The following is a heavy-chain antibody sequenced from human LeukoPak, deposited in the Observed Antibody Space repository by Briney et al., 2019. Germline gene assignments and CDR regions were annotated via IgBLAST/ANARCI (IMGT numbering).Heavy chain of an antibody. CDR3: AKAGYSSGFKD. CDR2: IRSTGGST. D-gene: IGHD6-19*01. CDR1: GFTFSDYA. Sequence: PGGSLRLSCAASGFTFSDYAMGWVRQAPGKGLDWISSIRSTGGSTYYADSVKGRFTISRDNSKNTLYLQMNSLRAEDTAVYYCAKAGYSSGFKDWGQGTLVTVSS. J-gene: IGHJ4*02. V-gene: IGHV3-23*01.